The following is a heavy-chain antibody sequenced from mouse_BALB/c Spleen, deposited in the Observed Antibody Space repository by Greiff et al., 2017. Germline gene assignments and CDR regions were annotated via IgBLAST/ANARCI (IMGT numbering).Heavy chain of an antibody. CDR3: AYGNYGFAY. V-gene: IGHV1S29*02. D-gene: IGHD2-1*01. Sequence: DVKLQESGPELVKPGASVKISCKASGYTFTDYNMHWVKQSHGKSLEWIGYIYPYNGGTGYNQKFKSKATLTVDNSSSTAYMELRSLTSEDSAVYYCAYGNYGFAYWGQGTLVTVSA. CDR2: IYPYNGGT. CDR1: GYTFTDYN. J-gene: IGHJ3*01.